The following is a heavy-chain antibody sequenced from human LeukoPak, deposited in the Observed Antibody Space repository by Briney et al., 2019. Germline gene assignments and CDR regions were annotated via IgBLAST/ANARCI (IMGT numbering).Heavy chain of an antibody. CDR1: GYSISSGYY. CDR3: ARNKGGGVGSYVAPGPPDYFDY. D-gene: IGHD1-26*01. J-gene: IGHJ4*02. Sequence: PSETLSLTCTVSGYSISSGYYWGWIRQPPGKGLEWIGGIYHSGSTYYNPSLKSRVTISVDASKNQFSLKLNSVTAADTAIYYCARNKGGGVGSYVAPGPPDYFDYWGQGTLVTVSS. CDR2: IYHSGST. V-gene: IGHV4-38-2*02.